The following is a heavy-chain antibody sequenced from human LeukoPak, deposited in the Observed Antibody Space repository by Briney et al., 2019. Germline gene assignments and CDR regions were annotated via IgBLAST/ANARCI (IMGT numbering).Heavy chain of an antibody. CDR2: ISYDGSNK. Sequence: GGSLRLSCAASGFTFSSYGMHWVRQAPGKGLEWVAVISYDGSNKYYADSVKGRFTISRDNSKNTLYLQMNSLRAEDTAVYYRAKDGAYEPIYYYGSGSYIAVGMDVWGKGTTVTVSS. V-gene: IGHV3-30*18. CDR1: GFTFSSYG. D-gene: IGHD3-10*01. J-gene: IGHJ6*04. CDR3: AKDGAYEPIYYYGSGSYIAVGMDV.